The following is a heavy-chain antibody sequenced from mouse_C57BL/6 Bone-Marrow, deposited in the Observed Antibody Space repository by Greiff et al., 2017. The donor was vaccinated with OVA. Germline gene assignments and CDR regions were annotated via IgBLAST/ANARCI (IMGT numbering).Heavy chain of an antibody. D-gene: IGHD2-3*01. J-gene: IGHJ1*03. CDR3: TRGVDGYWTYWYFDV. V-gene: IGHV5-9-1*02. CDR1: GFTFSSYA. Sequence: EVHLVESGEGLVKPGGSLKLSCAASGFTFSSYAMSWVRQTPEKRLEWVAYISSGGDYIYYADTVKGRFTISRDNARNTLYLQMSSLKSEDTAMYYCTRGVDGYWTYWYFDVWGTGTTVTVSS. CDR2: ISSGGDYI.